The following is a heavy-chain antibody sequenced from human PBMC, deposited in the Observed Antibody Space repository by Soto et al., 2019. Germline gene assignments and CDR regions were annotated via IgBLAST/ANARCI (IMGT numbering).Heavy chain of an antibody. Sequence: QVQLVESGGGVVQPGRSLRLSCAASGFIFSAHAMHWVRQAPGKRLEWVAVIWYDGTNEYYADSVKGRFTISRDNSKNTLQLQMNSVRGEDTAVYYCAKAGFRTTGYGTPFTYWGEGTLVTVSP. D-gene: IGHD6-13*01. CDR3: AKAGFRTTGYGTPFTY. CDR2: IWYDGTNE. J-gene: IGHJ4*02. CDR1: GFIFSAHA. V-gene: IGHV3-33*03.